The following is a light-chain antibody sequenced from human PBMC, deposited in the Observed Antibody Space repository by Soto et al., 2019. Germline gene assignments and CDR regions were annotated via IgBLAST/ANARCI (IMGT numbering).Light chain of an antibody. CDR2: KAS. CDR3: QQYNSYWT. J-gene: IGKJ1*01. Sequence: DIQMTQSPSTLSASVGDRVTITCRVSQSISSCLAWYQQKPGKAPKLLIYKASSLESGVPSRFSGSGSGTEFTLTINSLQPDDFATYYCQQYNSYWTFGQGTKVEIK. V-gene: IGKV1-5*03. CDR1: QSISSC.